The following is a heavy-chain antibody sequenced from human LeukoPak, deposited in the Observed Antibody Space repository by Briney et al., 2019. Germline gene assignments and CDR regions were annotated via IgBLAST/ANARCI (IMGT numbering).Heavy chain of an antibody. Sequence: ASVTDSFKASGGTFISYAISWVRPAPGQGREWMGRIIPIFGTANYPQKFQGRVTITADESTSTAYMELSSPRSEDTAVYYCARSSDYDILTGYYGGNFDSCGDGAL. D-gene: IGHD3-9*01. CDR3: ARSSDYDILTGYYGGNFDS. J-gene: IGHJ4*01. CDR2: IIPIFGTA. CDR1: GGTFISYA. V-gene: IGHV1-69*13.